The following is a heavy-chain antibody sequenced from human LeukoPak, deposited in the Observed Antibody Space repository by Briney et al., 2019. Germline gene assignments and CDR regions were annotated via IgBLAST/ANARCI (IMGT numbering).Heavy chain of an antibody. CDR2: IKQDVNEK. Sequence: GGSLRLSCAASGFTFNSHWMSWVRQAPGKGLEGVANIKQDVNEKYYVDSVKGRCTISRDNAKNSLYLQMNSLRAEDTAVYYCARESRGYDILTGKYHRGYYSYYMDVWGKGTTVTVSS. J-gene: IGHJ6*03. D-gene: IGHD3-9*01. V-gene: IGHV3-7*01. CDR1: GFTFNSHW. CDR3: ARESRGYDILTGKYHRGYYSYYMDV.